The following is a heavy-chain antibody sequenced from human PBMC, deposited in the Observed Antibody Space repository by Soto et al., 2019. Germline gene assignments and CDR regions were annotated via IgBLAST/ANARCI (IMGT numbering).Heavy chain of an antibody. CDR2: IIPIFGTA. J-gene: IGHJ6*02. CDR3: AREWGSIAAPYYYYYGMDV. V-gene: IGHV1-69*05. Sequence: ASVKVSCKASGGTFSSYAISWVRQAPGQGLEWMGGIIPIFGTANYAQKFQGRVTITTDESTSTAYMELSSLRSEDTAVYYCAREWGSIAAPYYYYYGMDVWGQGTTVTVSS. CDR1: GGTFSSYA. D-gene: IGHD6-6*01.